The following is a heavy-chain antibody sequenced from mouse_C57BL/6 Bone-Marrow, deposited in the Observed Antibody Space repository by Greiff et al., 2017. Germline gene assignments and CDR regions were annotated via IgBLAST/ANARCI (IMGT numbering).Heavy chain of an antibody. CDR1: GYTFTDYE. CDR3: TRGYYYYCSPWFAY. J-gene: IGHJ3*01. CDR2: IDPETGGT. D-gene: IGHD1-1*01. Sequence: QVHVKQSGAELVRPGASVTLSCKASGYTFTDYEMHWVKQTPVHGLEWIGAIDPETGGTAYNQKFKGKAILTADKSSSTAYMELRSLTSEDSAVYYCTRGYYYYCSPWFAYWGQGTLVTVSA. V-gene: IGHV1-15*01.